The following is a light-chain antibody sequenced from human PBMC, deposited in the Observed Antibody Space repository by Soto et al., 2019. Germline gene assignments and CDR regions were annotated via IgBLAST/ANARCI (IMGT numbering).Light chain of an antibody. CDR3: SSYTSSTTPYV. CDR1: SSDVGGYNY. CDR2: DVS. V-gene: IGLV2-14*03. Sequence: QSALTQPASVSGSPAQSITISCTGTSSDVGGYNYVSWYQRHPGKAPKLMIFDVSNRPSGVSNRFSGSKSANTASLTISGLQAEDEADYFCSSYTSSTTPYVFGTGTQLTVL. J-gene: IGLJ1*01.